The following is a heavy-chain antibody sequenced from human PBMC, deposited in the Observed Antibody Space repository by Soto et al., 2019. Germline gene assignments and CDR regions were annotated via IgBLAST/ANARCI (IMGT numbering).Heavy chain of an antibody. J-gene: IGHJ5*02. CDR3: ARAGFLEWVTNWFDP. V-gene: IGHV4-30-4*01. Sequence: SETLSLTCTVSGGSISSGDYYWSWIRQPPGKGLEWIGYIYYSGSTYYNPSLKSRVTISVDTSKNQFSLKLSSVTAADTAVYYCARAGFLEWVTNWFDPWGQGTLVTVSS. CDR2: IYYSGST. CDR1: GGSISSGDYY. D-gene: IGHD3-3*01.